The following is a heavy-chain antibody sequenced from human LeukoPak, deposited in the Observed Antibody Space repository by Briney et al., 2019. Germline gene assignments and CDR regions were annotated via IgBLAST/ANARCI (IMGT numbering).Heavy chain of an antibody. V-gene: IGHV4-30-2*01. CDR2: IYHSGST. CDR3: ARVGMVRGVIFFDY. CDR1: GGSITSGGFY. Sequence: SQTLSLTCTVSGGSITSGGFYWSWIRQPPGKGLEWIGYIYHSGSTYYNPSLKSRVTISVDRSKNQFSLKLSSVTAADTAVYYCARVGMVRGVIFFDYWGQGTLVTVSS. D-gene: IGHD3-10*01. J-gene: IGHJ4*02.